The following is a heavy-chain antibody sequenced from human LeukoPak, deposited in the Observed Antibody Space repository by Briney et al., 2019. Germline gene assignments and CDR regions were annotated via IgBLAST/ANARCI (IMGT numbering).Heavy chain of an antibody. CDR3: ASTRGGDYYYGMDV. CDR2: IYYSGST. D-gene: IGHD3-16*01. V-gene: IGHV4-61*01. Sequence: PSETLSLTCTVSGGSISSGSYYWSWIRQPPGKGLEWIGYIYYSGSTNYNPSLKSRVTISVDTSKTQFSLKLSSVTAADTAVYYCASTRGGDYYYGMDVWGQGTTVTVSS. J-gene: IGHJ6*02. CDR1: GGSISSGSYY.